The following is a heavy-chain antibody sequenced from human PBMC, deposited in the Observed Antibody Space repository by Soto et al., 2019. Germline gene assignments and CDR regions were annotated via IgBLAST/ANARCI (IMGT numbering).Heavy chain of an antibody. J-gene: IGHJ4*02. CDR1: GRTNRNGDYC. CDR2: IYYSGST. Sequence: LSLTCTVCGRTNRNGDYCGGWIRKLHGKGLGWIGYIYYSGSTYYNPSLKSRVTISVDTSKNQFSLKLSSVTAADTAVFYFAGGEWSSSSGDIFDYWVQGTLVTVSS. CDR3: AGGEWSSSSGDIFDY. D-gene: IGHD6-6*01. V-gene: IGHV4-30-4*01.